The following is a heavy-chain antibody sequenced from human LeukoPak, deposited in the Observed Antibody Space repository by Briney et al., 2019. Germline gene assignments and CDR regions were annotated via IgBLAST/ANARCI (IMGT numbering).Heavy chain of an antibody. J-gene: IGHJ6*03. V-gene: IGHV3-7*01. CDR2: IKQDGSEK. Sequence: GGSLRLSCAASGFTFSSYWMSWVRQAPGKGLEWVANIKQDGSEKYYVDSVKGRFTISRDNAKNSLHLQMNSLRAEDTAVYYCARVLSDYDILTGAYYYYYYMDVWGKGTTVTISS. D-gene: IGHD3-9*01. CDR3: ARVLSDYDILTGAYYYYYYMDV. CDR1: GFTFSSYW.